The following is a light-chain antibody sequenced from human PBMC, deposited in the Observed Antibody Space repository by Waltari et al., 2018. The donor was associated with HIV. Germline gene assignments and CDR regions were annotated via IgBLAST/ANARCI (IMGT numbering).Light chain of an antibody. CDR1: SSNIGSNS. Sequence: QSVLTQPPSASGTPGQRVTISCSGSSSNIGSNSVNWYQQLPGTAPKLLIYNNNERPSGVPDRFSGSRSGTSASLAISGLQSEDEADYYCAAWDDSLSGRVFGGG. V-gene: IGLV1-44*01. J-gene: IGLJ2*01. CDR3: AAWDDSLSGRV. CDR2: NNN.